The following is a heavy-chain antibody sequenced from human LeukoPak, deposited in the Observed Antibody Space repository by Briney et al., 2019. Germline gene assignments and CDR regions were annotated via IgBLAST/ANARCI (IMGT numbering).Heavy chain of an antibody. CDR3: AGKGCTRDCYILDY. Sequence: ASVKVSCRASGYTFNTYGINWVRQAPGHGLEWMGWINTDTGNTNYAQNLQGRVTMTRDTSTGTAYMELKSLTSDDTAVYYCAGKGCTRDCYILDYWGQGTLVTVSS. CDR2: INTDTGNT. CDR1: GYTFNTYG. D-gene: IGHD2-21*02. J-gene: IGHJ4*02. V-gene: IGHV1-18*01.